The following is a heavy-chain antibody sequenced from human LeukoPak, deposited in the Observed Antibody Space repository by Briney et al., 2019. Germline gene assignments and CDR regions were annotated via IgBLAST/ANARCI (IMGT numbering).Heavy chain of an antibody. CDR1: GGSISSGGYY. D-gene: IGHD3-22*01. CDR3: ARGRIVYYYGMDV. V-gene: IGHV4-31*03. J-gene: IGHJ6*02. Sequence: PSETLSLTCTVSGGSISSGGYYWSWIRQHPGKGLEWIGYIYYSGSTYYNPSLKSRVTISVDTSKNQFSLKLSSVTAADTAAYYCARGRIVYYYGMDVWGQGTTVTVSS. CDR2: IYYSGST.